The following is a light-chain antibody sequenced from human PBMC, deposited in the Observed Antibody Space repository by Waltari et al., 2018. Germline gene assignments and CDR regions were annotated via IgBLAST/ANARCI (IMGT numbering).Light chain of an antibody. CDR2: KVS. J-gene: IGKJ5*01. CDR1: QSLVDSDGNTY. CDR3: MQPTLWPPVT. Sequence: DVVMTQPPLSLPVTLGQPASISCRSSQSLVDSDGNTYLNWFLQRPGQSPRRLIYKVSNRDAGVPDRFSGSGSGTDFTLKISRVEAEDVGVYYCMQPTLWPPVTFGQGTRLEIK. V-gene: IGKV2-30*01.